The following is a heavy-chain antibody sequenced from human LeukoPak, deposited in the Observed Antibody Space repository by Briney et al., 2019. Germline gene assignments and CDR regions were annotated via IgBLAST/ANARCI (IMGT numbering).Heavy chain of an antibody. CDR2: ISGSGDNT. CDR3: AKDFVVVPGNVNYFDY. Sequence: PSGGSLRLSCAASGFTFRSYAMSWVRQAPGKGLEWVSAISGSGDNTYYADSVKGRFTVSRDNSKNTLYVQMKSLRAEDTAVYYCAKDFVVVPGNVNYFDYWGQGTLVTVSS. V-gene: IGHV3-23*01. CDR1: GFTFRSYA. J-gene: IGHJ4*02. D-gene: IGHD2-21*02.